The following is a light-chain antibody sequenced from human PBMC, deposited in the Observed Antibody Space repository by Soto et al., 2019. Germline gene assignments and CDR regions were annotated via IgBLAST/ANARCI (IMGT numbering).Light chain of an antibody. J-gene: IGKJ2*01. CDR1: QYISSK. Sequence: VLTQSPDSLSLSPGETATLSCRADQYISSKLAWYQQKPGQAPRLLFSGASSRATDTPDRFSGSGFGTDFTLIISRLETEDFAMYFCQQYGSSPYTFGQGTKLEI. CDR3: QQYGSSPYT. V-gene: IGKV3-20*01. CDR2: GAS.